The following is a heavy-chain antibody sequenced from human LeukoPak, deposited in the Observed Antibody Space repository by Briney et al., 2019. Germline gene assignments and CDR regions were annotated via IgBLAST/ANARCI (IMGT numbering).Heavy chain of an antibody. CDR2: ISSSSSSYI. CDR1: GFTFSSYS. Sequence: GGSLRLSCAASGFTFSSYSMNWVRQAPGKGLEWVSSISSSSSSYIYYADSVKGRFTISRDNAKNSLYLQMNSLRAEDTAVYYCARDLGHSGSQNFDYWGQGTLVTVSS. CDR3: ARDLGHSGSQNFDY. V-gene: IGHV3-21*01. J-gene: IGHJ4*02. D-gene: IGHD1-26*01.